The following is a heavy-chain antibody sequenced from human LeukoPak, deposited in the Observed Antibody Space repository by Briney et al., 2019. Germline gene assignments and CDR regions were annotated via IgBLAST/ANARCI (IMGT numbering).Heavy chain of an antibody. V-gene: IGHV3-11*01. CDR1: GFNFGGHY. CDR3: VRHAGRAGGQ. J-gene: IGHJ4*02. Sequence: KSGGSLRLSCAASGFNFGGHYMSWVRQAPGKGPEWISYISANGDDIAYADSVKGRFTISRDNAKNSLRLQMNSLRVEETAVYHCVRHAGRAGGQWGQGTLIAVSS. D-gene: IGHD3-10*01. CDR2: ISANGDDI.